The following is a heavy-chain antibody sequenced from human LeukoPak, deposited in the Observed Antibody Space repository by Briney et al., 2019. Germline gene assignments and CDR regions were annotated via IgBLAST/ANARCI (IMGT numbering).Heavy chain of an antibody. D-gene: IGHD1-26*01. J-gene: IGHJ4*02. CDR1: GFTFGTYS. V-gene: IGHV3-48*02. CDR3: ARVNMVGATHFDY. CDR2: ISSSGTTI. Sequence: SGGSLRLSCAASGFTFGTYSMIWVRQAPGKGLEWVSYISSSGTTIYYADSVKGRFTISRDNAKHSLYLQMNSLRDDDTAVYYCARVNMVGATHFDYWGQGTLVTVSS.